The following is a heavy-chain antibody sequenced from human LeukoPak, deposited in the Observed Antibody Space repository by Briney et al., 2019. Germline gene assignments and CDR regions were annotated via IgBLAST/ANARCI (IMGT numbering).Heavy chain of an antibody. CDR1: GFTFSSYG. CDR2: IRYDGSNK. CDR3: AKAFSGSSSWPYFDY. D-gene: IGHD6-13*01. J-gene: IGHJ4*02. V-gene: IGHV3-30*02. Sequence: PGGSLRLSCAASGFTFSSYGMHWVRQAPGKGLEWVAFIRYDGSNKYYADSVKGRFTISRDNSKNTLYLQMNSLRAEDTAVYYCAKAFSGSSSWPYFDYWGQGTLVTVSS.